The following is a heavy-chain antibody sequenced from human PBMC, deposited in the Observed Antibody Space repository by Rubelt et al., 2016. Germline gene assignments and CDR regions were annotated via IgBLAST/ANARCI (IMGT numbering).Heavy chain of an antibody. V-gene: IGHV4-30-2*01. J-gene: IGHJ4*02. CDR3: ARGNTALVSLNY. Sequence: QLQLQESGSGLVKTSQTLSLTCAVSGGSVNSGGYSWSWIRQPPGKGLEWIGYIFHSGTTSYNPSLKSRVAIPIDTSSNQFSLKLSSVTAADTAVYYCARGNTALVSLNYWGQGTLVTVSS. CDR2: IFHSGTT. D-gene: IGHD5-18*01. CDR1: GGSVNSGGYS.